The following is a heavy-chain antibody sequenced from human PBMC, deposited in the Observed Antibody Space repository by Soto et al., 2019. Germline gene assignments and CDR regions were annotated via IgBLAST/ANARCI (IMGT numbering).Heavy chain of an antibody. CDR2: ISYDGSNK. CDR1: GFTFSSYA. D-gene: IGHD5-12*01. CDR3: ARDYYRFNSGYGFSMDV. V-gene: IGHV3-30-3*01. Sequence: QVQLVESGGGVVQPGRSLRLSCAASGFTFSSYAMHWVRQAPGKGLEWVAVISYDGSNKYYADSLKGRFTISRDNSKNTQSLQMNSLRAEDTAVYYCARDYYRFNSGYGFSMDVWGQGTTVTLSS. J-gene: IGHJ6*02.